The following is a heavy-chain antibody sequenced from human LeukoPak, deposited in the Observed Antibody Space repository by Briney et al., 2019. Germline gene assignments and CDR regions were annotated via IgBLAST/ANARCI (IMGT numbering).Heavy chain of an antibody. J-gene: IGHJ1*01. Sequence: PGGSLRLSCAASGFTFSSYSMNWVRQAPGKGLEWVSSISRRSRHVYYAGSVKGRFTISRDDARNSLYLQMNSLRAEDMAVYFCVRDLLGSGSTTAYLYHWGQGTLVTVSS. V-gene: IGHV3-21*04. D-gene: IGHD3-10*01. CDR2: ISRRSRHV. CDR1: GFTFSSYS. CDR3: VRDLLGSGSTTAYLYH.